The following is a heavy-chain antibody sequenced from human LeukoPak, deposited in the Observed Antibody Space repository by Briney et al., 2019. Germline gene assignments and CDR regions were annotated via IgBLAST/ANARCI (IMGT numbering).Heavy chain of an antibody. CDR1: GYTFTGYY. CDR2: INPNSGGT. V-gene: IGHV1-2*02. D-gene: IGHD3-9*01. J-gene: IGHJ4*02. Sequence: GASVKVSCKASGYTFTGYYMHWVRQAPGQGLEWMGWINPNSGGTNYAQKLQGRVTMTTDTSTSTAYMELRSLRSDDTAVYYCARAPNFDWLLSPFDYWGQGTLVTVSS. CDR3: ARAPNFDWLLSPFDY.